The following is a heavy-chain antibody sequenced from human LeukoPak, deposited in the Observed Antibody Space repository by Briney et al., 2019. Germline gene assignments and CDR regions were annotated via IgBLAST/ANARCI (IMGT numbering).Heavy chain of an antibody. CDR1: GGTFNTSP. V-gene: IGHV1-69*01. CDR3: GRWAGSSTRDGFWSGPFNF. D-gene: IGHD3-3*01. J-gene: IGHJ4*02. CDR2: ITVKFNII. Sequence: ASVKVSSKASGGTFNTSPIHWVRQAPGQGLEWMGGITVKFNIIKYAQKFQGRVTITADESTSTAYMELSGLRSEDTAMYYCGRWAGSSTRDGFWSGPFNFWGQGTLVSVSS.